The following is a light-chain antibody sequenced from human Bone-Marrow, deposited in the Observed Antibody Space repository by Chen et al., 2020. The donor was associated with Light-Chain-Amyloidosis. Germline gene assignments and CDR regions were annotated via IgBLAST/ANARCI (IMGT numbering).Light chain of an antibody. CDR2: GKN. CDR1: SLRGYY. V-gene: IGLV3-19*01. J-gene: IGLJ2*01. Sequence: SSELTQAPVVSVALGHTVRITCQGDSLRGYYASWYQQMPGQAPVLVIYGKNNRPSGVPDRFSGSSSGNTASLTITGAQAEDEADYYCNSRDSSGNHLRVFGGGTKLTVL. CDR3: NSRDSSGNHLRV.